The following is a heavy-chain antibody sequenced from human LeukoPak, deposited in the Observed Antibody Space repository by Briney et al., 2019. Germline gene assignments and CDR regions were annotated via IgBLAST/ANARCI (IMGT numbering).Heavy chain of an antibody. J-gene: IGHJ4*02. CDR3: AKDRNYYGSGSYYTH. CDR2: VSGSGDST. D-gene: IGHD3-10*01. CDR1: GFTFSSYA. Sequence: GGSLRLSCAASGFTFSSYAMSWVRQAPGKGLEWVSAVSGSGDSTYYADSVKGRFTISRDNSKNTLYLQMNSLRAEDTAVYYCAKDRNYYGSGSYYTHWGQGTLVTVSS. V-gene: IGHV3-23*01.